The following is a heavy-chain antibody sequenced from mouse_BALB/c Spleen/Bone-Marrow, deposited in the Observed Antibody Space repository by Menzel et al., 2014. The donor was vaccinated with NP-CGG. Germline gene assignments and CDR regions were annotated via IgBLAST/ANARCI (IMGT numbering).Heavy chain of an antibody. D-gene: IGHD3-3*01. CDR3: ARHEGRGFAY. J-gene: IGHJ3*01. CDR1: GFTFSSYT. CDR2: ISNGGGST. V-gene: IGHV5-12-2*01. Sequence: EVQLVESGGGLVQPGGSLKLSCAASGFTFSSYTMSWVRQTPEKRLEWVAYISNGGGSTYYPDTVKGRFTISGDNAKNTLYLQMSSLKSEDTAMYYCARHEGRGFAYWGQGTLVTVSA.